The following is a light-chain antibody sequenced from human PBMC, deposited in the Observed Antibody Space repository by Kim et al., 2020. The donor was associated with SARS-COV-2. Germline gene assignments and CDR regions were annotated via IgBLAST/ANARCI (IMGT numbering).Light chain of an antibody. CDR3: NSRDSSGYNVV. J-gene: IGLJ2*01. Sequence: SSELTQDPSVSVTLGQTVRITCQGDSLRSHYASWYRQKLGQAPILGIYDTDNRPSGIPDRFPGSSSGHTASLTITGAQAEEEADYYCNSRDSSGYNVVFG. CDR1: SLRSHY. V-gene: IGLV3-19*01. CDR2: DTD.